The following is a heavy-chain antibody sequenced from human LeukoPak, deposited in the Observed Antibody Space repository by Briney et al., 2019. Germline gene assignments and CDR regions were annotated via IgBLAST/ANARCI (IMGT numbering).Heavy chain of an antibody. J-gene: IGHJ2*01. CDR2: FDPEDGET. CDR1: GYTLTELS. V-gene: IGHV1-24*01. Sequence: ASVKVSCKVSGYTLTELSMHWVRQAPGKGLEWMGGFDPEDGETIYAQKFQGRVTMTEDTSTDTAYMELSSLRSEDTAVYYCATVAPSHWYFDLWGRGTLVTVSS. CDR3: ATVAPSHWYFDL.